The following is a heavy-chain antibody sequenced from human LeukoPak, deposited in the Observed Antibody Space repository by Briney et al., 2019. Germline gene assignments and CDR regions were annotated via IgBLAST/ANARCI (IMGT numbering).Heavy chain of an antibody. CDR2: ISAYNGNT. V-gene: IGHV1-18*01. J-gene: IGHJ4*02. D-gene: IGHD6-13*01. Sequence: ASVKVSCKASGYTFTSYGISWVRQAPGQGLEWMGWISAYNGNTNYAQKVQGRVTMTTDTSTSTAYMELRSLRSDDTAVYYCAKDGIAAVPGGYWGQGTLVTVSS. CDR3: AKDGIAAVPGGY. CDR1: GYTFTSYG.